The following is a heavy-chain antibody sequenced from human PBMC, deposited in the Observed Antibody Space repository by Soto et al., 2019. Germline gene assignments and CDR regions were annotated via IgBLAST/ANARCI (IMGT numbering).Heavy chain of an antibody. J-gene: IGHJ3*02. CDR2: IIPIFGTA. D-gene: IGHD3-22*01. CDR1: GVTFSSYA. Sequence: GAAVKVSCKACGVTFSSYAISWVRQAPGQGLEWMGGIIPIFGTANYAQKFQGRVTITADESTSTAYMELSSLRSEDTAVYYCAREMPIRSSGSEWDAFDIWGQGTMVTVSS. CDR3: AREMPIRSSGSEWDAFDI. V-gene: IGHV1-69*13.